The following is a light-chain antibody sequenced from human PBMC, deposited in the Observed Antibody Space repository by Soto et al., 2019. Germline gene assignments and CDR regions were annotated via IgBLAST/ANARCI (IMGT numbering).Light chain of an antibody. Sequence: SVLTQPASVSGSPGQSITISCTGTSSDIGAYNFVSWYQQHPSKAPKLMLYDVNIRPSGVSNRFSGSKSGNTASLTISGLQAEDEADYYCTSWTTSTTMIFGGGTKLTVL. CDR1: SSDIGAYNF. CDR3: TSWTTSTTMI. CDR2: DVN. J-gene: IGLJ2*01. V-gene: IGLV2-14*03.